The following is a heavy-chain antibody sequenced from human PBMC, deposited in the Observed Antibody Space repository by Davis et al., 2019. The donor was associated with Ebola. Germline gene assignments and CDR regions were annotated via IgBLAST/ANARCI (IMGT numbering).Heavy chain of an antibody. CDR1: GYTFIGHY. D-gene: IGHD3-3*01. CDR2: INPNSGDT. CDR3: ARGSFFWSGSFLGYFDY. J-gene: IGHJ4*03. V-gene: IGHV1-2*02. Sequence: ASVKVSCKASGYTFIGHYLHWVRQAPGQGLEWMGWINPNSGDTKFLQKFQGRVTVTRDTSTNTAYLELTRPTSDDTAFYFCARGSFFWSGSFLGYFDYWGQGILITVSS.